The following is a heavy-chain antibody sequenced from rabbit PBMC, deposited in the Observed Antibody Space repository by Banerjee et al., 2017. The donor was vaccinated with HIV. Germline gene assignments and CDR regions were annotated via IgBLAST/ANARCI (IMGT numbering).Heavy chain of an antibody. V-gene: IGHV1S40*01. D-gene: IGHD1-1*01. J-gene: IGHJ4*01. Sequence: QSLEESGGDLVKPGASLTLTCTASGFSLSSSYYMCWVRQAPGKGLEWIACINAGSGGNTYVASWAKGRFTISKTSSTTVTLQMTSLTAADTATYFCARSYGDSGYSSYYLWGPGTLVTVS. CDR1: GFSLSSSYY. CDR2: INAGSGGNT. CDR3: ARSYGDSGYSSYYL.